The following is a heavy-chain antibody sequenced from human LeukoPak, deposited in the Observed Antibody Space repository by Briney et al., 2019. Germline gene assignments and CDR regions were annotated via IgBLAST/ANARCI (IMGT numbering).Heavy chain of an antibody. CDR2: ISLSGDTT. V-gene: IGHV3-23*01. D-gene: IGHD2-15*01. Sequence: GGSLRLSCAASGFTFTGYAMSWARQAPGKGLEWVSSISLSGDTTYYSDSVKGRFTISRDNSKNTLYLQMNSLRAEDTAVYYCAKRGFYSSPDYWGQGTLVTVSS. J-gene: IGHJ4*02. CDR1: GFTFTGYA. CDR3: AKRGFYSSPDY.